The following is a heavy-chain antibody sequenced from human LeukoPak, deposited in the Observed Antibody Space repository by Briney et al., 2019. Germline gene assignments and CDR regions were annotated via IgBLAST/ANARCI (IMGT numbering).Heavy chain of an antibody. CDR1: GFTFSTYT. D-gene: IGHD3-10*01. Sequence: GGSLRLSCEASGFTFSTYTMSWVRQAPGKGLEWLSCITSSTYYADSVKGRLTISRNNAKNSLYLQMNSLRAEDTAVYYCARARYFGSGTYHDYWGQGTLVTVSS. CDR2: ITSST. CDR3: ARARYFGSGTYHDY. J-gene: IGHJ4*02. V-gene: IGHV3-48*01.